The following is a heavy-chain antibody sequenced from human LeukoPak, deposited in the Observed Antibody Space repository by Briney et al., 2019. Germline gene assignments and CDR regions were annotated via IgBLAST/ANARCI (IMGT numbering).Heavy chain of an antibody. CDR3: ARGEAVAGSGSYYYGMDV. V-gene: IGHV1-8*01. CDR2: MNPNSGNT. Sequence: GASVKVSCKASGYTFTSYDINWVRQVTGQGLEWMGWMNPNSGNTGYAQKFQGRVTMTRNTSISTAYMELSSLRSEDTAVYYCARGEAVAGSGSYYYGMDVWGQGTTVTVSS. CDR1: GYTFTSYD. D-gene: IGHD6-19*01. J-gene: IGHJ6*02.